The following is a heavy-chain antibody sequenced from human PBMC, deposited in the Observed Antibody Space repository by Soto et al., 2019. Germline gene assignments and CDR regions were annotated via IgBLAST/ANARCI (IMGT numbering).Heavy chain of an antibody. V-gene: IGHV3-23*01. CDR2: ISGSGGST. CDR3: AKDPVNCSGGSCYYYYGMDV. CDR1: GFTFSSYA. Sequence: EVQLLESGGGLVQPGGSLRLSCAASGFTFSSYAMSRVRQAPGKGLEWVSAISGSGGSTYYADSVKGRFTISRDNSKNTLYLQMNSLRAEDTAVYYCAKDPVNCSGGSCYYYYGMDVWGQGTTVTVSS. J-gene: IGHJ6*02. D-gene: IGHD2-15*01.